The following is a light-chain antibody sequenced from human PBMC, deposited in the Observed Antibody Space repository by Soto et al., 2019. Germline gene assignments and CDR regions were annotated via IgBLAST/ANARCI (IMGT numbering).Light chain of an antibody. V-gene: IGKV3-20*01. J-gene: IGKJ2*01. Sequence: EIVLTQSPGTLSLSPGERATLSCRASQSVGNNYLAWYQQKPGQPPSLLIYATSSRATGIPDRFGGSGSGTDFTLTVSRLEPEDFAVYYCQLYGSSPRTLGQGTKLQIK. CDR1: QSVGNNY. CDR3: QLYGSSPRT. CDR2: ATS.